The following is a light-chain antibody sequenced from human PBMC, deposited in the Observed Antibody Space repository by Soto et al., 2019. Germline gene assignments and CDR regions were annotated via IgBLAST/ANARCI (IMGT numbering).Light chain of an antibody. CDR3: QQRGIWPPT. CDR1: QSLSNY. Sequence: EVVLTQSPATLSLSPGERATLSCRASQSLSNYLAWYQQKPGQTPRLLIYDASNRATDIPARFSGSGSGTDFTLNTSRLEPEDFAVYFCQQRGIWPPTFGPGTKVEI. J-gene: IGKJ3*01. V-gene: IGKV3-11*01. CDR2: DAS.